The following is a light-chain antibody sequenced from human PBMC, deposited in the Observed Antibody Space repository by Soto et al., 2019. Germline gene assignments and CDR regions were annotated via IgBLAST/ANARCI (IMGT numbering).Light chain of an antibody. CDR3: QQYSRYST. J-gene: IGKJ2*01. CDR2: KAS. V-gene: IGKV1-5*03. CDR1: QSISSW. Sequence: DIQMTQSPSTLSASVGDRVTITCRASQSISSWLAWYQQKPGKAPKLLIYKASSLESGVPSRFSGSGSGTEFTLTISSLQPDDFATYYCQQYSRYSTFGQGTKLEIK.